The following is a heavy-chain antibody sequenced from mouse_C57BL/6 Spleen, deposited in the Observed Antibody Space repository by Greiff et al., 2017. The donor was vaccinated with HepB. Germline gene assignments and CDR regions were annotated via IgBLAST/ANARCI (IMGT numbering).Heavy chain of an antibody. Sequence: QVHVKQPGTELVKPGASVKLSCKASGYTFTSYWMHWVKQRPGQGLEWIGNINPSNGGTNYNEKFKSKATLTVDKSSSTAYMQLSSLTSEDSAVYYCARPLGRGYFDVWGTGTTVTVSS. J-gene: IGHJ1*03. V-gene: IGHV1-53*01. D-gene: IGHD4-1*01. CDR3: ARPLGRGYFDV. CDR1: GYTFTSYW. CDR2: INPSNGGT.